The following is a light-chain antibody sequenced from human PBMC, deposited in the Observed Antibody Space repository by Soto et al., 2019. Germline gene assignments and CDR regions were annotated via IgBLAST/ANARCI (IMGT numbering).Light chain of an antibody. CDR1: QVISNF. V-gene: IGKV1-27*01. CDR3: QKYNSAPLT. J-gene: IGKJ4*01. Sequence: DIQMTQSPSSLSASVGDRVTITCRASQVISNFLAWYQQKPGKVPKLLIFAASTLQSGVPSRFSGSGSGTDFTLTITSLQPEDVATYYCQKYNSAPLTFGGGTRWISN. CDR2: AAS.